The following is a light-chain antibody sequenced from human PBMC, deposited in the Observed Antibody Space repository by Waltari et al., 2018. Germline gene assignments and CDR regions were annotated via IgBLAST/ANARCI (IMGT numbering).Light chain of an antibody. CDR1: QSLLDNSNNKNY. J-gene: IGKJ4*01. CDR3: MQALQTPA. CDR2: WAS. Sequence: DIVMTQPPDSLAVSLGERATINCKSSQSLLDNSNNKNYLTWYQQKPGQPPKLLIYWASTRESGVPDRFSGSGSGTDFTLTISSLQADDVGVYYCMQALQTPAFGGGTKVEIK. V-gene: IGKV4-1*01.